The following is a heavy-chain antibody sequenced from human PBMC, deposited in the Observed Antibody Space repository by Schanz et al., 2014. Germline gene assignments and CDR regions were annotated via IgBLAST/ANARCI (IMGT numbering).Heavy chain of an antibody. CDR2: IWYDGSNK. V-gene: IGHV3-33*01. CDR1: GFTFSSYD. Sequence: QVQLVESGGGVVQPGRSLRLSCVASGFTFSSYDVFWVRQAPGKGLEWVAVIWYDGSNKYYADSVKGRFTISRDNSKNTLFLQMNSLRVEDTAVYYCLAPDYGMDVWGQGTTVTVSS. CDR3: LAPDYGMDV. J-gene: IGHJ6*02.